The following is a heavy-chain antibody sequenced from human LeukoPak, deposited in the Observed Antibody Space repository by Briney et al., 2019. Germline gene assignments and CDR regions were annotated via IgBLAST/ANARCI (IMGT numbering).Heavy chain of an antibody. CDR2: IRSKASGGTT. CDR1: GFNFGDYA. D-gene: IGHD6-19*01. J-gene: IGHJ4*02. Sequence: PGGSLRLSCTASGFNFGDYAMSWVRQAPGKGLEWVGYIRSKASGGTTEYAASVKGRFTISRDDSKSIAYLQMNSLKTEDTAVYYCTRDPITNLYSSGWTDPYYFDYWGQGTLVTVSS. V-gene: IGHV3-49*04. CDR3: TRDPITNLYSSGWTDPYYFDY.